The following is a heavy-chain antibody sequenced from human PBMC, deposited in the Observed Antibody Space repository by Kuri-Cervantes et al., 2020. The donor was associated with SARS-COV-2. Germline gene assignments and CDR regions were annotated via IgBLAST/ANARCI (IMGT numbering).Heavy chain of an antibody. CDR1: GYTFTSYG. D-gene: IGHD3-16*02. Sequence: ASVKVSCKASGYTFTSYGISWVRQAPGQGLEGMGWINPNSGGTNYAQKFQGSVTMNIDTSTSTAYMELSSLRSEDTAVYYRAEGAYDYFWGSYRHPPPLLFWGQGTLVTVSS. CDR2: INPNSGGT. J-gene: IGHJ4*02. V-gene: IGHV1-18*01. CDR3: AEGAYDYFWGSYRHPPPLLF.